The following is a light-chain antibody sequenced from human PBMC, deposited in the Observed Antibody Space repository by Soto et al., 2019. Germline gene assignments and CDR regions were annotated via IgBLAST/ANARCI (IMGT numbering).Light chain of an antibody. CDR1: NIGSKN. Sequence: SYELTQPLPVSVALGQTARITCGGNNIGSKNVYWYQQKPGQAPVLVIYRDSNRPSGIPERFSGSNSGNTATLTISRAQGGDEADYSCQVWDSSTVVFGGGTKLTVL. CDR3: QVWDSSTVV. CDR2: RDS. J-gene: IGLJ2*01. V-gene: IGLV3-9*01.